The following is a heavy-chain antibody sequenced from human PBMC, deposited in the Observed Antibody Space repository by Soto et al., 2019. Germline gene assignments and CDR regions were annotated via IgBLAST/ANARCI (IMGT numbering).Heavy chain of an antibody. CDR3: ARRKAGYYDSSGSGAFDI. Sequence: GASVKVSCKASGYTFTDYYLHWVRQAPGQGLERMGWINPNSGDTIYAQKFQGRVTLTRDTSISTAYMELSRLRSDDTAVYYCARRKAGYYDSSGSGAFDIWGQGTMVTVSS. J-gene: IGHJ3*02. V-gene: IGHV1-2*02. CDR1: GYTFTDYY. CDR2: INPNSGDT. D-gene: IGHD3-22*01.